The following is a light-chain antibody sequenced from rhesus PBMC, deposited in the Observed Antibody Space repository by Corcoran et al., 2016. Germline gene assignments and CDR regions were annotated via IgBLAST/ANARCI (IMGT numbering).Light chain of an antibody. CDR2: DVS. CDR1: SSDIGGYNY. Sequence: QAALTQPRSVSGSPGQSVTISCTGTSSDIGGYNYVSWYQQHPGKAPKLMIYDVSKRPSGVSDRFSGSKSGNTASLTISGLQAEDEADYYCSSYAGSNTFIFGAGTRLPVL. CDR3: SSYAGSNTFI. J-gene: IGLJ1*01. V-gene: IGLV2-23*01.